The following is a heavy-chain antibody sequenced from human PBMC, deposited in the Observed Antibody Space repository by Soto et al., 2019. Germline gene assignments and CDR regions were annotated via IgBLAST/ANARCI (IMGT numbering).Heavy chain of an antibody. CDR1: GYTFISSP. CDR3: ARDEGVASGN. Sequence: GXSVKVSFKASGYTFISSPLHWVRQAPGQRPEWMGWINTANDDTKYSQKFQDRVTLTRDTSASTAYMEVSSLTPEDTAVHYCARDEGVASGNWGQGTLVTVSS. CDR2: INTANDDT. J-gene: IGHJ4*02. V-gene: IGHV1-3*04. D-gene: IGHD5-12*01.